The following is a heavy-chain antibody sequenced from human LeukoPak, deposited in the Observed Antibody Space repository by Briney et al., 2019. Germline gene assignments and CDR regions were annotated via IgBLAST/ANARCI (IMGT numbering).Heavy chain of an antibody. D-gene: IGHD3-22*01. V-gene: IGHV3-30*18. CDR1: GFTFSSYG. J-gene: IGHJ2*01. CDR3: AKSMITMIVAIWYFDL. CDR2: ISYDGSNK. Sequence: GGSLRLSCAAAGFTFSSYGMHWVCQAPGKGLEWVAVISYDGSNKYYADPVKGRFTISRDNSKNTLYLQMNSLRAEDTAVYYCAKSMITMIVAIWYFDLWGRGTLVTVSS.